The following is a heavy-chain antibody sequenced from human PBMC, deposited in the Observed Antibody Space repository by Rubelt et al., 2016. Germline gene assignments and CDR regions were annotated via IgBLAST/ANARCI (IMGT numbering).Heavy chain of an antibody. J-gene: IGHJ6*02. Sequence: QVQLQQWGAGLLKPSETLSLTCAVYGGSFSGYYWSWIRQPPGKGLEWIGEINHSGSPNYNPSLKGRCTMSVDRSKNQFSLELRSGTAAERAVDYWARANVTMVRGSVDYYGMDVWGQGTTVTVSS. D-gene: IGHD3-10*01. CDR2: INHSGSP. CDR3: ARANVTMVRGSVDYYGMDV. CDR1: GGSFSGYY. V-gene: IGHV4-34*01.